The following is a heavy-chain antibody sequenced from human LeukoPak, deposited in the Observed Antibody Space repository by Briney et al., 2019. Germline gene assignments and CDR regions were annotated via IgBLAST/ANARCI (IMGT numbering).Heavy chain of an antibody. CDR2: IDPTSKYI. J-gene: IGHJ4*02. V-gene: IGHV3-21*06. D-gene: IGHD3-10*01. Sequence: GGSLRLSCAASGFTFSSYGMNWVRQAPGKGLEWVSSIDPTSKYIYSADSLQGRFTISRDNARNSVFLQMNNLRAGDTAVYYCVRVSSTRGFYFDLWGQGTLVTVS. CDR3: VRVSSTRGFYFDL. CDR1: GFTFSSYG.